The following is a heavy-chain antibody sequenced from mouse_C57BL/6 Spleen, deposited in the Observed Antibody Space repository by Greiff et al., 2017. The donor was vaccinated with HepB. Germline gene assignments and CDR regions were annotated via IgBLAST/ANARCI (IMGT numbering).Heavy chain of an antibody. D-gene: IGHD2-3*01. Sequence: EVNVVESGGGLVKPGGSLKLSCAASGFTFSSYAMSWVRQTPEKRLEWVATISDGGSYTYYPDNVKGRFTISRDNAKNNLYLQMSHLKSEDTAMYYCARGYDGYFFFDYWGQGTTLTVSS. J-gene: IGHJ2*01. CDR3: ARGYDGYFFFDY. CDR2: ISDGGSYT. CDR1: GFTFSSYA. V-gene: IGHV5-4*03.